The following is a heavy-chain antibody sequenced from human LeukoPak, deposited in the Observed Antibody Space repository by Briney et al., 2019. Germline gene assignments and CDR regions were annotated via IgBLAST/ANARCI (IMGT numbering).Heavy chain of an antibody. V-gene: IGHV3-23*01. Sequence: GGSLRLSCAASGFTFSSYAMSWVRQAPGKGLEWVSAISGSGGSTYYADSVKGRFNISRDNSKNTLYLQMNSLRAEDTAVYYCAKGGWVAVTGMDSWGQGTLVTVSS. CDR3: AKGGWVAVTGMDS. J-gene: IGHJ4*02. CDR1: GFTFSSYA. CDR2: ISGSGGST. D-gene: IGHD6-19*01.